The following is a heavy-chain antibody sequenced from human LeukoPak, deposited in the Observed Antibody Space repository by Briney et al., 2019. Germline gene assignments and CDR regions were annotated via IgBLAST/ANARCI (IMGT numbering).Heavy chain of an antibody. J-gene: IGHJ4*02. CDR3: ARVGSAAGSDY. V-gene: IGHV3-30*03. Sequence: GGSLRLSCAASGFSFSGYSMNWVRQAPGKGLEWVAVISYDGSNKYYADSVKGRFTISRDNSKNTLYLQMNSLRAEDTAVYYCARVGSAAGSDYWGQGTLVTVSS. CDR1: GFSFSGYS. D-gene: IGHD6-13*01. CDR2: ISYDGSNK.